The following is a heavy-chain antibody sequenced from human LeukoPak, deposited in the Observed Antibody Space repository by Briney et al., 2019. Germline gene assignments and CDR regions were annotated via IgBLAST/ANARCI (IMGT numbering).Heavy chain of an antibody. CDR2: INSDGSEG. CDR1: GFTFSGFW. Sequence: GGSLGLSCAVSGFTFSGFWMSWSRQAPGKGLEWVASINSDGSEGYYADVVKGRFTISRDNAKNSLYLQINSLRAEDTAVYYCARSSYSSSSSVWGQGTMVTVSS. V-gene: IGHV3-7*03. CDR3: ARSSYSSSSSV. J-gene: IGHJ3*01. D-gene: IGHD6-6*01.